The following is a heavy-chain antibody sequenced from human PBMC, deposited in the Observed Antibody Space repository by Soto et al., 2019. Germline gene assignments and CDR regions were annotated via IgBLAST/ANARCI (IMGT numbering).Heavy chain of an antibody. Sequence: QVQLVQSGAEVKKPGSSVKVSCKASGGTFSSYAISWVRQAPGQGLEWMGGLIPIFGTADYAQKFQGRVRITADESTSTAYMELSSLRSDDTAVYYCATHTVVTPGNYYSGMDVWGQGTTVTVSS. D-gene: IGHD4-4*01. CDR1: GGTFSSYA. CDR2: LIPIFGTA. V-gene: IGHV1-69*12. CDR3: ATHTVVTPGNYYSGMDV. J-gene: IGHJ6*02.